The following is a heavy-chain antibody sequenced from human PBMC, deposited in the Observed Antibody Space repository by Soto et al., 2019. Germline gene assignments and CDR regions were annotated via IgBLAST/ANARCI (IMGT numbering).Heavy chain of an antibody. J-gene: IGHJ4*02. D-gene: IGHD2-2*01. Sequence: SETLSLTCTVSGGSISSYYWSWIRQPPGKGLEWIGYIYYSGSTNYNPSLKSRVTISVDTSKNQFSLKLSSVIAADTAVYYCARSLIVVVPAATQYYFDYWGQGTLVTVSS. CDR3: ARSLIVVVPAATQYYFDY. CDR1: GGSISSYY. CDR2: IYYSGST. V-gene: IGHV4-59*01.